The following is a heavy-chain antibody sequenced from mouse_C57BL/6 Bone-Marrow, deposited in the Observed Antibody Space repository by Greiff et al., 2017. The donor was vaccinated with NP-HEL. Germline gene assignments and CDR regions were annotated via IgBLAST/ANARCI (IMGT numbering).Heavy chain of an antibody. CDR2: IYPGSGST. D-gene: IGHD2-3*01. V-gene: IGHV1-55*01. CDR1: GYTFTSYW. Sequence: VQLQQPGAELVKPGASVKMSCKASGYTFTSYWITWVKQRPGQGLAWIGDIYPGSGSTNYNEKFKSKATLTVDTSSSTAYMQLSSLTSEDSAVYYCARIYDGYYYAMDYWGQGTSVTVSS. J-gene: IGHJ4*01. CDR3: ARIYDGYYYAMDY.